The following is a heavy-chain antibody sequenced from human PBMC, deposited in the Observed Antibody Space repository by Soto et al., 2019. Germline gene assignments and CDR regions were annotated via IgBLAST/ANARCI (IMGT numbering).Heavy chain of an antibody. J-gene: IGHJ6*03. Sequence: QVQLQQWGAGLLKPSETLSLTCAVYGGSFSGYYWSWIRQPPGKGLEWIGEINHSGSTNYNPSLKSRVTISVDTSENQFSLKLSSVTAADTAVYYCARGGLYDFWSGYSMDVWDKGTMVTVSS. D-gene: IGHD3-3*01. CDR1: GGSFSGYY. CDR3: ARGGLYDFWSGYSMDV. V-gene: IGHV4-34*01. CDR2: INHSGST.